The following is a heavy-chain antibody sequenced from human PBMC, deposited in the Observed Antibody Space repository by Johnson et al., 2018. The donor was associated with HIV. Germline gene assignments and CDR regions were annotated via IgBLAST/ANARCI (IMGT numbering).Heavy chain of an antibody. CDR1: GFTFSSYG. CDR3: ARRLIVVVVAATLGHHDTFDI. CDR2: IQYDESDN. J-gene: IGHJ3*02. V-gene: IGHV3-30*02. D-gene: IGHD2-15*01. Sequence: QVKLVESGGGLVKPGGSLRLSCVASGFTFSSYGMHWVRQAPGKGLEWGAFIQYDESDNYYADSVKGRFTISRDNAKNSLYLQMNSLRAEDTALYYCARRLIVVVVAATLGHHDTFDIWGQGTMVTVSS.